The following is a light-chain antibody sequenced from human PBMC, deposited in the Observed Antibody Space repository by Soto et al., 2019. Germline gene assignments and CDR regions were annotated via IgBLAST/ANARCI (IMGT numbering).Light chain of an antibody. CDR3: QHYYSYPLS. CDR2: AAS. J-gene: IGKJ4*01. V-gene: IGKV1-8*01. Sequence: AIRMTQSPSSLSESPGDRVTITCRASQGISNYLAWYQQKPGKAPKLLIYAASTLDAGVPSRFSGSGSGTDFTLTISNLQSEDFATYHCQHYYSYPLSFAGGTKVEIK. CDR1: QGISNY.